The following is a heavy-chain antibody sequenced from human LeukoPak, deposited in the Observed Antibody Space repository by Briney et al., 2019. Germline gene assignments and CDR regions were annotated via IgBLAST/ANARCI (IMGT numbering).Heavy chain of an antibody. CDR3: AKMSTQYYYDSSGYSRGAPDY. CDR2: ISSSSVII. Sequence: GGSLRLSCAASGFIFSSYTMNWVRQAPGKGLEWVSNISSSSVIITYADSVRGRFTFSRDNSKNTLYLQMNSLRAEDTAVYYCAKMSTQYYYDSSGYSRGAPDYWGQGTLVTVSS. D-gene: IGHD3-22*01. V-gene: IGHV3-48*01. CDR1: GFIFSSYT. J-gene: IGHJ4*02.